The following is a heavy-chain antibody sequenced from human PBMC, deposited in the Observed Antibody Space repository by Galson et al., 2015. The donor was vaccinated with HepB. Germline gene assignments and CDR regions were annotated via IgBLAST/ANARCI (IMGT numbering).Heavy chain of an antibody. CDR2: ISSSSTTI. CDR1: TFIFSTYS. V-gene: IGHV3-48*04. Sequence: SLRLSCAASTFIFSTYSMNWVRQAPGKGLEWLSYISSSSTTIYYADSVKGRFSISRDNAKNSLYLQMNSLRAEDTAVYYCVLLGDNDLKPLDYWGQGILVTVSS. J-gene: IGHJ4*02. CDR3: VLLGDNDLKPLDY. D-gene: IGHD3-3*01.